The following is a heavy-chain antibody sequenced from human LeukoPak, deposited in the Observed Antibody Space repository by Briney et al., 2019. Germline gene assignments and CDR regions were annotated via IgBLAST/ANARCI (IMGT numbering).Heavy chain of an antibody. CDR1: GFTFSNHW. D-gene: IGHD5/OR15-5a*01. J-gene: IGHJ4*02. CDR2: INGDGSGT. CDR3: ARDAYSAVSCDRTPDL. V-gene: IGHV3-74*01. Sequence: GGSLRLSCAASGFTFSNHWMLWVRQAPGEGLAGVSRINGDGSGTTYADSVEGRFTVSRDNAKNTLYLQMSGLRAEDTAVYFCARDAYSAVSCDRTPDLWGQGTLVTVSS.